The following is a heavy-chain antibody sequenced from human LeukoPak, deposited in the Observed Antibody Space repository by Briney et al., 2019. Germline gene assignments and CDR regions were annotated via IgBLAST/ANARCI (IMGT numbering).Heavy chain of an antibody. Sequence: GGSLRLSCAASGFTFSTYGFNWVRQAPGKGREWISYITGSSSTIYYADSVKGRFTISRDNAKNSLFLPMNSLRDEDTAVYYCAREGTSSGVNFDFWGQGTLVTVSS. CDR1: GFTFSTYG. CDR3: AREGTSSGVNFDF. D-gene: IGHD1-26*01. J-gene: IGHJ4*02. V-gene: IGHV3-48*02. CDR2: ITGSSSTI.